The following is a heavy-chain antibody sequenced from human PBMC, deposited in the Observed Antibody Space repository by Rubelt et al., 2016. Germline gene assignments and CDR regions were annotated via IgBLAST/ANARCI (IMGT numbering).Heavy chain of an antibody. Sequence: QVQLVQSGAEVKKPGASVKVSCKASGYTFTSYYMHWVRQAPGQGLEWMGIINPSGVSTSYGQKFQGRVTMTRDTSTSTVYMELSSLRSEDTAVYYCARSPRYDFEDNWFDPWGQGTLVTVSS. CDR1: GYTFTSYY. J-gene: IGHJ5*02. CDR3: ARSPRYDFEDNWFDP. D-gene: IGHD3-3*01. CDR2: INPSGVST. V-gene: IGHV1-46*01.